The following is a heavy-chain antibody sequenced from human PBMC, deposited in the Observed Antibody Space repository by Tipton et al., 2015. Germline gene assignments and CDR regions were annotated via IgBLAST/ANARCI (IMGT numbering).Heavy chain of an antibody. Sequence: PLRLSCAASGFSLTTYSMNWVRQAPGKGLEWVASISGDSKWIFHADSVEGRFTISRDNAQNSLYLQMNSLRAEDTAMYYCGREDRGFSSGDYWGEGTLVTVSS. CDR2: ISGDSKWI. CDR1: GFSLTTYS. CDR3: GREDRGFSSGDY. V-gene: IGHV3-21*06. D-gene: IGHD6-19*01. J-gene: IGHJ4*02.